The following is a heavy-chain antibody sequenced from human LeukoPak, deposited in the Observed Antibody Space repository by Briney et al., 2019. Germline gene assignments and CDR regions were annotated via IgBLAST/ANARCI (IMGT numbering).Heavy chain of an antibody. D-gene: IGHD4-11*01. V-gene: IGHV3-30*01. CDR3: ARDKTTNWSAYSKSSVSY. CDR2: ISYDGSNK. Sequence: GGSLRLSCAASGFGLCTFAIRGVRDAPGGGVEWGAVISYDGSNKNYADSAKGRFTISRDNSKNTPYLQMNSLTPGDTAVYYCARDKTTNWSAYSKSSVSYGGQGTLISVSS. J-gene: IGHJ4*02. CDR1: GFGLCTFA.